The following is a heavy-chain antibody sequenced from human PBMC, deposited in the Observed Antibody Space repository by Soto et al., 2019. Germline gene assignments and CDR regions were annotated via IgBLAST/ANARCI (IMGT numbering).Heavy chain of an antibody. J-gene: IGHJ6*02. CDR2: ISAYNGNT. V-gene: IGHV1-18*04. Sequence: GASVKVSCKASGYTFTSYGISWVRQAPGQGLEWMGWISAYNGNTNYAQKLQVRVTMTRDTSISTAYMELSRLRSDDTAVYYCAIAYGYSSSSYYYYGMDVWGQGTTVTVSS. D-gene: IGHD6-6*01. CDR3: AIAYGYSSSSYYYYGMDV. CDR1: GYTFTSYG.